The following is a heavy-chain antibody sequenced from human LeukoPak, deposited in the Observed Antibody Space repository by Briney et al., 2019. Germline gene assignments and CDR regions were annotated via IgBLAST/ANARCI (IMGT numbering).Heavy chain of an antibody. D-gene: IGHD3-10*01. Sequence: SQTLSLTCAISGDSVSSNSVTWNWIRQSPSRGLEWLGRTYYRSKWYNDYAVSVKSRITINPDTSKNQFSLQLNSVTPEDTAVYYCARVVGDSNWFDPWGQGTLVTVSS. V-gene: IGHV6-1*01. CDR2: TYYRSKWYN. J-gene: IGHJ5*02. CDR3: ARVVGDSNWFDP. CDR1: GDSVSSNSVT.